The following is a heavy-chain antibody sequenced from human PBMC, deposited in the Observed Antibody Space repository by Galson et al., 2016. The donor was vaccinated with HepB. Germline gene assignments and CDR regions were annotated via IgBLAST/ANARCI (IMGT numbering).Heavy chain of an antibody. CDR2: IYYSGST. D-gene: IGHD6-19*01. V-gene: IGHV4-59*01. J-gene: IGHJ6*04. CDR1: GGSISSNF. CDR3: ARDLSVAGLGYYNNGMDV. Sequence: SETLSLTCSVSGGSISSNFWSWLRQPPEKGLEWIGYIYYSGSTNYSPSLKSRVPISLNTSKNQFSLKLTSVTAADTAGYYCARDLSVAGLGYYNNGMDVWGKGITVTVSS.